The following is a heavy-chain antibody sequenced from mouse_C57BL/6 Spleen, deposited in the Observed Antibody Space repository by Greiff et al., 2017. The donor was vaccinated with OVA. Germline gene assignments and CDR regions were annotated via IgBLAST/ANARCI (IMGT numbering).Heavy chain of an antibody. V-gene: IGHV1-69*01. CDR1: GYTFTSYW. J-gene: IGHJ3*01. CDR2: IDPSDRYT. D-gene: IGHD2-1*01. Sequence: QVQLQQPGAELVMPGASVKLSCKASGYTFTSYWMHWVKQRPGQGLEWIGEIDPSDRYTNYNQKFKGKSTLTVDKSSSTAYMQLSSLTSEDAAVDYCARSGGNYGGFAYWGQGTLVTVSA. CDR3: ARSGGNYGGFAY.